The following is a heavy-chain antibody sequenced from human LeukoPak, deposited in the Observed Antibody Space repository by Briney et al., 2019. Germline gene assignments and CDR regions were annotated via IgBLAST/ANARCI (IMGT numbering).Heavy chain of an antibody. J-gene: IGHJ4*02. V-gene: IGHV1-2*02. D-gene: IGHD1-26*01. Sequence: ASVKVSCKASGYTFTGYYMHWVRQAPGQGLEWMGWINPNSGGTNYAQKLQGRVTMTRDTSISTAHMELSRLRSDDTAVYYCARGRVGATPLGYWGQGTLVTVSS. CDR3: ARGRVGATPLGY. CDR1: GYTFTGYY. CDR2: INPNSGGT.